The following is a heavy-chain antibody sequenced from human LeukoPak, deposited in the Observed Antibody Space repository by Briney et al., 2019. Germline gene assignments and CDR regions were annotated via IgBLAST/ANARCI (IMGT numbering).Heavy chain of an antibody. Sequence: SETLSLTCAVYGGSFSGYYWSWIRQPPGRGLEWIGEINHSGSTNYNPSLKSRVTISVDTSKNQFSLKPSSVTAADTAVYYCARRRAGLRRDLWFDPWGQGTLDTVSS. D-gene: IGHD2-15*01. V-gene: IGHV4-34*01. CDR2: INHSGST. J-gene: IGHJ5*02. CDR1: GGSFSGYY. CDR3: ARRRAGLRRDLWFDP.